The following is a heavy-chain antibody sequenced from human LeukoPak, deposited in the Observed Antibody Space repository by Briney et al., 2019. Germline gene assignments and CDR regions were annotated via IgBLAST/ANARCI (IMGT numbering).Heavy chain of an antibody. CDR1: GFTFSSYA. CDR2: ISYDGSNK. Sequence: GRSLRLSCAASGFTFSSYAMHWVRQAPGKGLEWVAVISYDGSNKYYADSVKGRFTISRDNSKNTLYLQMNSLRAKDTAVYYCARDSSGPFDYWGQGTLVTVSS. D-gene: IGHD6-19*01. J-gene: IGHJ4*02. V-gene: IGHV3-30*04. CDR3: ARDSSGPFDY.